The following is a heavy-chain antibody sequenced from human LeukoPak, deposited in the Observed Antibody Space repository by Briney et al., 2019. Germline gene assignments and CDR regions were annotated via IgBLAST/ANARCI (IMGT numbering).Heavy chain of an antibody. CDR3: ARGEWWLSRP. CDR1: GFTFSTDW. D-gene: IGHD3-22*01. J-gene: IGHJ5*02. Sequence: GGSLRLSCAASGFTFSTDWMTWVRQAPGKGLEWVAKINQGGSETYYVDSVKGRFTISRDNRKNSVFLEMNSLRAEDTAVYYCARGEWWLSRPWGQGTLVTASS. V-gene: IGHV3-7*01. CDR2: INQGGSET.